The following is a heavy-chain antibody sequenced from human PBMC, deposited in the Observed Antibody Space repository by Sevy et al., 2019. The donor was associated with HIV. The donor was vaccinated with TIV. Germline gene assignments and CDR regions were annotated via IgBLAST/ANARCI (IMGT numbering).Heavy chain of an antibody. CDR3: ARDLPPSATTVPHFDY. V-gene: IGHV3-21*01. Sequence: GGSLRLSCAASAFTYSRYCLKLVRQTPGKGLAWVSFTSSSSGFISYSDSLKGRFTISRDNAKNSLYLQMNSLRAEDTAVYYCARDLPPSATTVPHFDYWGRGTLVTVSS. J-gene: IGHJ4*02. CDR1: AFTYSRYC. D-gene: IGHD4-17*01. CDR2: TSSSSGFI.